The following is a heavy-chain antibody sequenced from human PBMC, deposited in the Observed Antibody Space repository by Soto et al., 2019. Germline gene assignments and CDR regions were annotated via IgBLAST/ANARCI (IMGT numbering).Heavy chain of an antibody. V-gene: IGHV4-34*01. D-gene: IGHD1-1*01. CDR1: GGFVSSGSYY. J-gene: IGHJ3*02. CDR2: MSHSGGT. Sequence: QVQLQQWGAGLLKPSETLSLTCAVYGGFVSSGSYYWSWIRQPPGKGLEWIGEMSHSGGTHFNPSKRRRVTISVETSKNQFSLKITSVTAADTALYYCARVERGTATTVVDAFDIWGPGTMVTVSS. CDR3: ARVERGTATTVVDAFDI.